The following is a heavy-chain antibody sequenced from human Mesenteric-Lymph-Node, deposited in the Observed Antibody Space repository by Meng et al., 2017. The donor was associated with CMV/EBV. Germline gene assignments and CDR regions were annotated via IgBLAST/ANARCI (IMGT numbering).Heavy chain of an antibody. V-gene: IGHV3-7*01. Sequence: GGSLRLSCATSGFTFIRYWMTWVRQAPGKGLEWVANIKQDRSEKYYVDSVKGRFTISRDNAKSSVYLQMDSLRAEDTAVYYCARDRRYCSSSSCPFYYYGMDVWGQGTTVTVSS. D-gene: IGHD2-2*01. CDR2: IKQDRSEK. J-gene: IGHJ6*02. CDR3: ARDRRYCSSSSCPFYYYGMDV. CDR1: GFTFIRYW.